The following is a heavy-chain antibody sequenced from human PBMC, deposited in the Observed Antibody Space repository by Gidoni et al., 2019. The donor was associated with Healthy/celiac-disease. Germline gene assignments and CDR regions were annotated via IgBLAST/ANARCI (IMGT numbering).Heavy chain of an antibody. CDR3: ARLIVVVTEDYYYYMDV. CDR1: GYTFTSYD. Sequence: QVQLVQSGAEVKKPGASVKVSCKASGYTFTSYDINWVRQATGQGLEWMGWMNPNSGNTGYAQKFQGRVTMTRNTSISTAYMELSSLRSEDTAVYYCARLIVVVTEDYYYYMDVWGKGATVTVSS. J-gene: IGHJ6*03. V-gene: IGHV1-8*01. D-gene: IGHD2-21*02. CDR2: MNPNSGNT.